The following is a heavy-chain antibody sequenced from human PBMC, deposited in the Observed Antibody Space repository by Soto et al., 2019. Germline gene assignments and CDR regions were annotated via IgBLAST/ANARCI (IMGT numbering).Heavy chain of an antibody. CDR1: GFTVSTNY. Sequence: GGSLRLSCAASGFTVSTNYMTWVRQAPGKGLEWVSVIYPGGTTYYADSVKGRFTISRDNSKNTLYLQMNSLRTEDTAVYYCARDLHGGDYNYYYGVDVWGQGTTVTVSS. V-gene: IGHV3-53*01. J-gene: IGHJ6*02. D-gene: IGHD4-17*01. CDR2: IYPGGTT. CDR3: ARDLHGGDYNYYYGVDV.